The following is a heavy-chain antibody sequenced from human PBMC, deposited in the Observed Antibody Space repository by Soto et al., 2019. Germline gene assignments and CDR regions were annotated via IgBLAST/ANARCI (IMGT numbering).Heavy chain of an antibody. V-gene: IGHV4-31*03. CDR3: ARDITGYSGIDV. D-gene: IGHD3-9*01. J-gene: IGHJ6*02. CDR1: GDSIISGGYY. CDR2: IYYSGTT. Sequence: SETLSLTCTVSGDSIISGGYYWTWIRQHPGRGLEWIGYIYYSGTTYYNPSLKSRVLILVDTSNNQFSLNLRSVTAADTATYYGARDITGYSGIDVWGQGTTVTVSS.